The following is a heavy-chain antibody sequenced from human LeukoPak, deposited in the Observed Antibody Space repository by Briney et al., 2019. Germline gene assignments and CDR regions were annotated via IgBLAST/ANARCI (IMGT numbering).Heavy chain of an antibody. CDR3: ASLHCSSTSCYNNWFDP. J-gene: IGHJ5*02. V-gene: IGHV4-4*07. CDR2: IYTSGST. CDR1: GGSISSYY. D-gene: IGHD2-2*02. Sequence: PSETLSLTCTVSGGSISSYYWSWIRQPAGKGLEWIGRIYTSGSTSYNPSLKSRVTMSVDTSKNQFSLKLSSVTAADTAVYYCASLHCSSTSCYNNWFDPWGQGTLVTDSS.